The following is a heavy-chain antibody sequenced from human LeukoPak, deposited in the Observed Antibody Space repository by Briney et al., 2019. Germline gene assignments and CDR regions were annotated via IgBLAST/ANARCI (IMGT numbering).Heavy chain of an antibody. CDR2: ISGSGSDT. J-gene: IGHJ4*02. D-gene: IGHD6-6*01. V-gene: IGHV3-23*01. Sequence: PGGSLRLSCAASGFTFRSYALSWVRQAPEKGLEWVSTISGSGSDTYYADSVKGRFTISRDNSMNTLNLQMSSLRVEDTAVYYCAKDDRVYSSSSDPHFDYWGQGTLVTVSS. CDR1: GFTFRSYA. CDR3: AKDDRVYSSSSDPHFDY.